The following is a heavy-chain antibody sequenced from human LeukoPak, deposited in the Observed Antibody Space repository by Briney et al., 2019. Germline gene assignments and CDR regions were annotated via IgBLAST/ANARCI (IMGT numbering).Heavy chain of an antibody. D-gene: IGHD1-26*01. CDR1: GFTFSSYS. J-gene: IGHJ5*02. CDR2: ISSSSIYT. Sequence: GGSLRLSCAASGFTFSSYSMNWVRQAPGKGLEWVSGISSSSIYTYYADSVKGRFTISRDNARNSLYLEMNSLRAEDTAVYYCARDLGGSYSSENWFDPWGQGTLVTVSS. CDR3: ARDLGGSYSSENWFDP. V-gene: IGHV3-21*01.